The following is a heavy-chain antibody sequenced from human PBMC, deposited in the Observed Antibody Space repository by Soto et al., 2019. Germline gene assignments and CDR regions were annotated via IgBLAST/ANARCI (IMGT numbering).Heavy chain of an antibody. V-gene: IGHV4-38-2*02. J-gene: IGHJ2*01. CDR2: ISHSGTS. CDR3: LHDARDL. CDR1: GYSISSGYY. D-gene: IGHD1-1*01. Sequence: SETLSLTCTVSGYSISSGYYWSWIRQTPGKGLEWIGSISHSGTSFYNPSLRSRVTISMDTSNNHFSLKLNSLPATDTAVYYCLHDARDL.